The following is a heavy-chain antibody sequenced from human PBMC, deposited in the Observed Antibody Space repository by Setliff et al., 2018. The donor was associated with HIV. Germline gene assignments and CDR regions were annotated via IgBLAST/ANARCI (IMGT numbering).Heavy chain of an antibody. CDR2: ISSYTGKT. CDR1: EYTSASYV. V-gene: IGHV1-18*01. D-gene: IGHD6-19*01. CDR3: AKGIRVAGTSHFDS. J-gene: IGHJ4*02. Sequence: ASVKVSCKTAEYTSASYVINWVRQAAGQGLEWVGWISSYTGKTKYAQNVQGRVTMTTDTSTSTAYMELRSLRSDDTAVYYCAKGIRVAGTSHFDSWGQGALVTVSS.